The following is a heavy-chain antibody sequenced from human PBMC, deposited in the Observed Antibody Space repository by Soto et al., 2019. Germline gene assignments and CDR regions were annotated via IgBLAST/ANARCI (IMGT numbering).Heavy chain of an antibody. CDR2: ISGSGGST. CDR3: AKVSGYYYVSSGYSNFDY. V-gene: IGHV3-23*01. CDR1: GFTFSSYA. D-gene: IGHD3-22*01. Sequence: EVPLLESGGGLVQPGGSLRLSCAASGFTFSSYAMSWVRQAPGQGLEWVSDISGSGGSTYYADSVKGRFTISRDNSKNTLYLQMNSLRAEDTAVYYCAKVSGYYYVSSGYSNFDYWGQGTLVTVSS. J-gene: IGHJ4*02.